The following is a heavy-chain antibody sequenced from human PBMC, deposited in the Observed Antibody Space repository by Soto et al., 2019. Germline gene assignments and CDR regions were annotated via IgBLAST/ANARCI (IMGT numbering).Heavy chain of an antibody. J-gene: IGHJ4*02. V-gene: IGHV1-69*13. CDR1: GGTFSSYA. CDR3: ARSSVDHKWREYHLGC. D-gene: IGHD2-2*01. Sequence: SVKVSCKASGGTFSSYAISWVRQAPGQGLEWMGGIIPIFGTANYAQKVQGRVTITADESTSTAYMELSSLRSEDTAVYYCARSSVDHKWREYHLGCWRKGTLVTASS. CDR2: IIPIFGTA.